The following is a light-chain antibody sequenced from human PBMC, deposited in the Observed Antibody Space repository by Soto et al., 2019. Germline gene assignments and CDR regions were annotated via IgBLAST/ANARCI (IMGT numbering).Light chain of an antibody. CDR2: GAS. CDR1: QSVSSN. V-gene: IGKV3-15*01. J-gene: IGKJ2*01. CDR3: QQRGYWPRT. Sequence: EIVMTQSPATLSVSPGERATLSCRASQSVSSNLAWYQQKAGQAPRLLIYGASTRATGIPARFSGSGSGTEFTLTISSLEPEDFAVYFCQQRGYWPRTFGQGTKLEIK.